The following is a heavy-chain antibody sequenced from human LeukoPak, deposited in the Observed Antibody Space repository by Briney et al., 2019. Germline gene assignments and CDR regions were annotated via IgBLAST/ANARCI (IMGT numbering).Heavy chain of an antibody. CDR3: AKDLDYYGSGSAFDY. CDR2: ISSNGGST. Sequence: GGSLRLSCAASGFTFSSYAMHWVRQAPGKGLEYVSAISSNGGSTYYANSVKGRFTISRDNSKNTLYLQMNSLRAEDTAVYYCAKDLDYYGSGSAFDYWGQGTLVTVSS. J-gene: IGHJ4*02. V-gene: IGHV3-64*01. CDR1: GFTFSSYA. D-gene: IGHD3-10*01.